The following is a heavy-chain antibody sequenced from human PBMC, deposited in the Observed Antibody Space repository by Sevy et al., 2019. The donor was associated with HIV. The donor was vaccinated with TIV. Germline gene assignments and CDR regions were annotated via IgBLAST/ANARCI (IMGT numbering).Heavy chain of an antibody. J-gene: IGHJ5*02. D-gene: IGHD2-2*01. CDR1: GYTFTSYD. CDR3: ARGVGLAQVLSYWFDP. CDR2: MNPNSGNT. V-gene: IGHV1-8*03. Sequence: ASVKVSCKASGYTFTSYDINWVRQATGQGLEGMGWMNPNSGNTGYAQKFQGRVTIHRNTSINTAYMELNSLRSEDTAVYYCARGVGLAQVLSYWFDPWGQGTLVTVSS.